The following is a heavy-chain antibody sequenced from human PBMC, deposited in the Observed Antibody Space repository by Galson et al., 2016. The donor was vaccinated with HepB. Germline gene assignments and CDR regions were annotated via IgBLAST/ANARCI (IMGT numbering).Heavy chain of an antibody. CDR2: INPDSGGT. D-gene: IGHD2-15*01. Sequence: SVKVSCKASGYAFNAFYIHWVRQAPGQGLEWMGRINPDSGGTNYAHKFQGRVTMTRDTSIRTAYMELSGLRSDDTAVYFCVIDRRPVALRYSWFDPWGQGTRVTVSS. CDR3: VIDRRPVALRYSWFDP. V-gene: IGHV1-2*06. CDR1: GYAFNAFY. J-gene: IGHJ5*02.